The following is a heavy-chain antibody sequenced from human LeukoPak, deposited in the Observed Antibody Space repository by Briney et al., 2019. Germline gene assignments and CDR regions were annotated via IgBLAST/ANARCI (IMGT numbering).Heavy chain of an antibody. CDR1: EFTFSSYA. J-gene: IGHJ4*02. D-gene: IGHD3-22*01. CDR3: AKDLVRISYYYDSSGPAY. V-gene: IGHV3-23*01. Sequence: GGSLRLSCAASEFTFSSYAMSWVRQAPGKGLEWVSAISGSGGSTYYADSVKGRFTISRDNSKNTLYLQMNSLRAEDTAVYYCAKDLVRISYYYDSSGPAYWGQGTLVTVSS. CDR2: ISGSGGST.